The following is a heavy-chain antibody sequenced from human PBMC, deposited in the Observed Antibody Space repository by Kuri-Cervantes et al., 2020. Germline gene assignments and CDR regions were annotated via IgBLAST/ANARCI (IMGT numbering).Heavy chain of an antibody. J-gene: IGHJ3*02. CDR3: ASANWGSLSGAFDI. D-gene: IGHD7-27*01. V-gene: IGHV5-51*01. Sequence: GGSLRLSCKGSGYSFTSYWIGWVRQMPGKGLGWMGIIYPGDSDTRYSPSFQGQVTISADKSISTAYLQWSSLKASDTAMYYCASANWGSLSGAFDIWGQGTMVTVSS. CDR2: IYPGDSDT. CDR1: GYSFTSYW.